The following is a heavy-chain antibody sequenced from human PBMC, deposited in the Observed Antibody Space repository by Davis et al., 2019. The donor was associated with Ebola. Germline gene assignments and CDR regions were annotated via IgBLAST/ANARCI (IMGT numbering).Heavy chain of an antibody. J-gene: IGHJ6*04. CDR3: ARAGISRSSSHYYYGMDV. D-gene: IGHD6-6*01. CDR1: GFTFSSYW. Sequence: GESLKISCAASGFTFSSYWMHWVRQAPGKGLVWVSRINSDGSSTSYADSVKGRFTISRDNAKNTLYLQMNSLRAEDTAVYYCARAGISRSSSHYYYGMDVWGKGTTVTVSS. CDR2: INSDGSST. V-gene: IGHV3-74*01.